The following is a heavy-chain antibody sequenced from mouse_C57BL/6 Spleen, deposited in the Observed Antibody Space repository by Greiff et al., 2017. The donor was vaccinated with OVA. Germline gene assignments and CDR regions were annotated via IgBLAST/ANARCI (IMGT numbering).Heavy chain of an antibody. J-gene: IGHJ4*01. CDR1: GYTFTDYN. V-gene: IGHV1-18*01. CDR2: INPNNGGT. CDR3: ARVSLRGYAMDY. Sequence: VQLQQSGPELVKPGASVKIPCKASGYTFTDYNMDWVKQSHGKSLEWIGDINPNNGGTIYNQKFKGKATLTVDKSSSTAYMELRSLTSEDTAVYYCARVSLRGYAMDYWGQGTSVTVSS.